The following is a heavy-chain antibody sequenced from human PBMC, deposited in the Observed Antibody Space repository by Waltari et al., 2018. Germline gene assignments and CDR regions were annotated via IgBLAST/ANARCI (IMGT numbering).Heavy chain of an antibody. J-gene: IGHJ4*02. D-gene: IGHD5-12*01. CDR3: AKESGGYDHPYFDQ. Sequence: QVQLVQSGAEVRKPGSSVRISCKPSGGTFSSWAFSWVRQAPAQGREWVGSVIPGLGTSSGAQGVQCRVASTADKSTTTIHMELNSLTSDDAAVYYCAKESGGYDHPYFDQWGQGTLVTVSS. V-gene: IGHV1-69*14. CDR2: VIPGLGTS. CDR1: GGTFSSWA.